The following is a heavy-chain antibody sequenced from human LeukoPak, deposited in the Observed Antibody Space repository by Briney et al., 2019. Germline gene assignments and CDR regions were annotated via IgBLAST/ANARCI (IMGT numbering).Heavy chain of an antibody. J-gene: IGHJ4*02. D-gene: IGHD3-22*01. CDR3: ARGSGYPYYFDY. Sequence: PGRSLRLSCAASGFTFSSYAMHWVRQAPGKGLEWVAVISYDGSNKYYADSVKGRFTISRDNSKNTLYLQMNSLRAEGTAVYYCARGSGYPYYFDYWGQGTLVTVSS. CDR2: ISYDGSNK. CDR1: GFTFSSYA. V-gene: IGHV3-30*04.